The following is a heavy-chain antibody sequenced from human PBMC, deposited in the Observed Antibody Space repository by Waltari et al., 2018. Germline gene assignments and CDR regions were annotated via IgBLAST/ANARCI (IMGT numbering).Heavy chain of an antibody. V-gene: IGHV5-51*01. CDR2: IYPGDSDT. CDR1: GYSFTSYW. D-gene: IGHD6-19*01. CDR3: ARVRGGGIAVAGTHFDY. Sequence: EVQLVQSGAEVKKPGESLKTSCKGSGYSFTSYWIGWVRQLRGKGLEWMGIIYPGDSDTRYSPSFQGQVTISADKSISTAYLQWSSLKASDTAMYYCARVRGGGIAVAGTHFDYWGQGTLVTVSS. J-gene: IGHJ4*02.